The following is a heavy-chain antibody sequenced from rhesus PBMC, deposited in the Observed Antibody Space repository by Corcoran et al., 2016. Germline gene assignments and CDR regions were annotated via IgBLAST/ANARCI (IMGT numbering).Heavy chain of an antibody. CDR3: ARGGVQGVQFRFEV. J-gene: IGHJ5-1*01. V-gene: IGHV1-198*02. D-gene: IGHD5-42*01. CDR2: IIPLVGIK. CDR1: GFTFGSYA. Sequence: QVQLVQSGAEVKKPGASVKVSCKASGFTFGSYAISWVRPAPGPGLEWMGVIIPLVGIKNYAEKFQGRVTITADTSTRTAYRERSSLRSEDTVVYYCARGGVQGVQFRFEVWGAGVLVTVSS.